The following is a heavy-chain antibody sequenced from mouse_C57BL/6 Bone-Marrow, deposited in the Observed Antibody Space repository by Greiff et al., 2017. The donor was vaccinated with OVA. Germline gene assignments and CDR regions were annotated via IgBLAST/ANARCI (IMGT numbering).Heavy chain of an antibody. V-gene: IGHV1-81*01. D-gene: IGHD1-1*01. CDR3: ARYPHYGSSYFDY. J-gene: IGHJ2*01. Sequence: VKLMESGAELARPGASVKLSCKASGYTFTSYGISWVKQRTGQGLEWIGEIYPRSGNTYYNEKFKGKATLTADKSSSTAYMELRSLTSEDSAVYFCARYPHYGSSYFDYWGQGTTLTVSS. CDR2: IYPRSGNT. CDR1: GYTFTSYG.